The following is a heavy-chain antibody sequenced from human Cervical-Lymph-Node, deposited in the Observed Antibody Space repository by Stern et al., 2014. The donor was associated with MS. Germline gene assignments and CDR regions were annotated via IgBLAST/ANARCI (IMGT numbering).Heavy chain of an antibody. CDR3: ASGTRIDYVLDY. J-gene: IGHJ4*02. D-gene: IGHD1-14*01. CDR2: IDPNRGGT. V-gene: IGHV1-2*02. Sequence: VQLVESGAEVEKPGASVKVSCKASGYTFTGYYLHWVRQAPGKGLEWVGWIDPNRGGTNYAQKFQGRVTMTRDTSISTAYMELSRLRSDDTAMYYCASGTRIDYVLDYWGQGTLVTVSS. CDR1: GYTFTGYY.